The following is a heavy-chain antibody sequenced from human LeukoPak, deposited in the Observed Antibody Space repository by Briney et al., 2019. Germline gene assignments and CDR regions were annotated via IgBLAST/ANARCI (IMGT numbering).Heavy chain of an antibody. CDR3: ARFTVPLIFDY. CDR2: IRSSSSYI. CDR1: GFTFSSYS. D-gene: IGHD4-17*01. V-gene: IGHV3-21*01. Sequence: GGSLRLSCAASGFTFSSYSMNWVRQAPGKGLEWVSSIRSSSSYIYYADSVKGRFTISRANAKNSLYLQLNSLRAEDTAVYYCARFTVPLIFDYWGQGTLVTVSS. J-gene: IGHJ4*02.